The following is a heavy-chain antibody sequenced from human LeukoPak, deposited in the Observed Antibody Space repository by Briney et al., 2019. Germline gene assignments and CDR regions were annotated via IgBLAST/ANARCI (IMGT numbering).Heavy chain of an antibody. CDR1: GYTFTSYG. Sequence: ASLTLSCTASGYTFTSYGISWVRQASGPGRERMGWIGAYNGNTNYAQKLQGRVTMTTGPFTSTAYMELRSLRSDDTGVYYCARDLGPRTPPPSDDYWGQGTLVTVSS. V-gene: IGHV1-18*01. J-gene: IGHJ4*02. CDR3: ARDLGPRTPPPSDDY. CDR2: IGAYNGNT. D-gene: IGHD7-27*01.